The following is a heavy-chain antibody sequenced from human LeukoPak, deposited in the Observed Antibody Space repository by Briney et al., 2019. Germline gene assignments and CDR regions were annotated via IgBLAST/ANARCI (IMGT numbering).Heavy chain of an antibody. J-gene: IGHJ6*03. D-gene: IGHD5-18*01. V-gene: IGHV4-38-2*02. Sequence: SETLSLTCTVSGYSISSGYYWGWIRQPPGKGLEWIGSVYNSGSTYYNPSLKSRVTISVDMFKNQFSLKLSSVTAADTAVYYCAREREWIQLPAMRSYYYMDVWGKGTTVTVSS. CDR2: VYNSGST. CDR3: AREREWIQLPAMRSYYYMDV. CDR1: GYSISSGYY.